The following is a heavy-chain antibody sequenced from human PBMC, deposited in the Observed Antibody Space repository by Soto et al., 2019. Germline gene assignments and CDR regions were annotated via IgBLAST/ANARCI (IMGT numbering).Heavy chain of an antibody. Sequence: EVQLVESGGALVQPGGSLRLSCAASGFTFSSYSMNWVRQAPGKGLEWLSYISSGSATIYYADSVKGRFTISRDNAKNSLYLQMNSLSDEATAVYYCTRDSASYSSSSGSYWYFDLWGRGTLVSVSS. D-gene: IGHD6-6*01. CDR3: TRDSASYSSSSGSYWYFDL. CDR1: GFTFSSYS. V-gene: IGHV3-48*02. J-gene: IGHJ2*01. CDR2: ISSGSATI.